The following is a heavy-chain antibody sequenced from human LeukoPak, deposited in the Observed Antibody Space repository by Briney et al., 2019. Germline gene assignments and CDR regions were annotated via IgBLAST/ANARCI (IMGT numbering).Heavy chain of an antibody. V-gene: IGHV3-23*01. CDR2: ISGSGGST. CDR1: GFTFSSYA. CDR3: AKETYIVVVPAARMDV. J-gene: IGHJ6*04. Sequence: GGSLRLSCAASGFTFSSYAMSWVRQAPGKGLEWVSAISGSGGSTYYADPVKGRFTISRDNSKNTLYLQMNSLRAEDTAVYYCAKETYIVVVPAARMDVWGKGTTVTVSS. D-gene: IGHD2-2*01.